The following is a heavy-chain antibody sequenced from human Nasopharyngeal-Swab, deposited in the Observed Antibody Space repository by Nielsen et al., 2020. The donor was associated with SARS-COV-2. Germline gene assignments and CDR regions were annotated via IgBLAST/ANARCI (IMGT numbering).Heavy chain of an antibody. D-gene: IGHD2-21*01. CDR3: AKEWVRAIGGGFDI. Sequence: GESLKISCAASGFTFNTYEMNWFRQAPGKGLEWVSAISGSGGSTYYADSVKGRFTISRDNSKNTLYLQMNSLRAEDTAVYYCAKEWVRAIGGGFDIWGQGTMVTVSS. V-gene: IGHV3-23*01. J-gene: IGHJ3*02. CDR2: ISGSGGST. CDR1: GFTFNTYE.